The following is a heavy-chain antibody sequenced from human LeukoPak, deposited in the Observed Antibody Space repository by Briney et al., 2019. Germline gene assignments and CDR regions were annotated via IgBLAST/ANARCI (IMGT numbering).Heavy chain of an antibody. CDR1: GYTFTSYG. D-gene: IGHD2-2*01. CDR3: ARWRVGYCSSTSCYPPPNYGEYGIGGDY. V-gene: IGHV1-18*01. CDR2: ISAYNGNT. Sequence: ASVKVSCKASGYTFTSYGISWVRQAPGQGLEWMGWISAYNGNTNYAQKLQGRVTMTTDTSTSTAYMELRSLRSADTDVYYCARWRVGYCSSTSCYPPPNYGEYGIGGDYWGQGPLVTVSS. J-gene: IGHJ4*02.